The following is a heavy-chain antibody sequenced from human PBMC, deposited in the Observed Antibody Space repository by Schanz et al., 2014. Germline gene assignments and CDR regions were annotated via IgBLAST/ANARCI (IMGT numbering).Heavy chain of an antibody. J-gene: IGHJ4*02. CDR3: ARGLVSYFAY. Sequence: QVQLVQSGAEVKKPGASVKVSCKASGYSFTDYYLHWVRQAPGQGLEWMGRIYPNSGGTNLAQKFQGRATMTADTSISTAYMELSRLSSAVTAVYYCARGLVSYFAYWGQGTLVTVSS. D-gene: IGHD6-19*01. V-gene: IGHV1-2*06. CDR2: IYPNSGGT. CDR1: GYSFTDYY.